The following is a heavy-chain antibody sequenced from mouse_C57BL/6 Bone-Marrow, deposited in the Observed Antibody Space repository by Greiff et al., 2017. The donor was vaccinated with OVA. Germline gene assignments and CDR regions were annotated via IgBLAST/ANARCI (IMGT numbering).Heavy chain of an antibody. CDR1: VYTFTIYW. D-gene: IGHD1-1*02. CDR3: ARGGLVWYFDV. V-gene: IGHV1-53*01. CDR2: INPSNGGT. J-gene: IGHJ1*03. Sequence: QVQLQQPGTELVKPGASVKLSCKASVYTFTIYWMHLVKQRPGQGLEWIGNINPSNGGTNYNEKFKSKATLTVDKSSSTAYMQLSSLTSEDSAVYYCARGGLVWYFDVWGTGTTVTVSS.